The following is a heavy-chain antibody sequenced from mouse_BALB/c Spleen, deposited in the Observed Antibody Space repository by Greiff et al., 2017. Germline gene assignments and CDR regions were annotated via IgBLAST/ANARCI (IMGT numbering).Heavy chain of an antibody. V-gene: IGHV2-2*02. CDR3: ARNPTPYFDY. J-gene: IGHJ2*01. Sequence: VQLQQSGPGLVQPSQSLSITCTVSGFSLTSYGVHWVRQSPGKGLEWLGVIWSGGSTDYNAAFISRLSISKDNSKSQVFFKMNSLQANDTAIYYCARNPTPYFDYWGQGTTLTVSS. CDR1: GFSLTSYG. CDR2: IWSGGST.